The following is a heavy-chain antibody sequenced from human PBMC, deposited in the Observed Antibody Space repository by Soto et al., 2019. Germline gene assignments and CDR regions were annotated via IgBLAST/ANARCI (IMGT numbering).Heavy chain of an antibody. V-gene: IGHV3-23*01. CDR3: AKYRDYYDSSGSHRILDY. CDR1: GFTFSSYA. Sequence: PGGSLRLSCAASGFTFSSYALTWVRQAPGQGLEWVSGISGTGVTTYYADSVKGRFTISRDNSKNTLYLYMNSLRGEDTAVYYCAKYRDYYDSSGSHRILDYWRHGTLVTVS. J-gene: IGHJ4*01. CDR2: ISGTGVTT. D-gene: IGHD3-22*01.